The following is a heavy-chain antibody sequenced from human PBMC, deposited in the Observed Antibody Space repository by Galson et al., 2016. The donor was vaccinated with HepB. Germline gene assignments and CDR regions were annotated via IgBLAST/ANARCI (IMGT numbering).Heavy chain of an antibody. CDR3: AKIGTPGLWYFDL. V-gene: IGHV3-23*01. Sequence: SLRLSCAASAFSFSSTGMSRARQARGKGPEWVSSISRSGDLTYYAESVKGPFTVSRDNTQNTLFLQMNSLRAEDTAVYFCAKIGTPGLWYFDLWGRGTLVTVSS. J-gene: IGHJ2*01. CDR1: AFSFSSTG. D-gene: IGHD1-14*01. CDR2: ISRSGDLT.